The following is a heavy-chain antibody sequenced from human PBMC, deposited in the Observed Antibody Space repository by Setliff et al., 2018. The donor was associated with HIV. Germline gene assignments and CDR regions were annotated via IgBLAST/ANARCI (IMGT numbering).Heavy chain of an antibody. V-gene: IGHV3-74*01. CDR1: GFTFSGYE. CDR3: ANIRLGS. CDR2: INSDGSSI. Sequence: PGESLKISCAASGFTFSGYEMNWVRQVPGKGLVWVSRINSDGSSIGYADSVKGRFTISRDNVNNAVYLQMNSLRAEDTAIYYCANIRLGSWGQGTLVTSPQ. D-gene: IGHD2-2*02. J-gene: IGHJ5*02.